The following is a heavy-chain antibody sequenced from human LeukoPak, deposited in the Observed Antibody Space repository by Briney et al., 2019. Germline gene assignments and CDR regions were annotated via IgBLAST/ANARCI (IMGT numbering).Heavy chain of an antibody. CDR1: GYTFTSYD. V-gene: IGHV1-8*01. Sequence: ASVKVSCKASGYTFTSYDINWVRQATGQGLEWMGWMNPNSGNTGYAQKFQGRVTMTRNTSISTAYMELSSLRFEDTAVYYCARDLYCTHGVCYSPGAFDLWGQGTMVTVSS. J-gene: IGHJ3*01. CDR2: MNPNSGNT. CDR3: ARDLYCTHGVCYSPGAFDL. D-gene: IGHD2-8*01.